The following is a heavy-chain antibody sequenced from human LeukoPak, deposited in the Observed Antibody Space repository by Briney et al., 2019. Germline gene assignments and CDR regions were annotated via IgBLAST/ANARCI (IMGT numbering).Heavy chain of an antibody. Sequence: PGGSLRLSCAASGFTFSSYSMNWVRQAPGKGLEWVANIKQDGSEKYYVDSVKGRFTISRDNAKNSLYLQMNSLRAEDTAVYYCARADGGYSYGYYWYFDLWGRGTLVTVSS. D-gene: IGHD5-18*01. V-gene: IGHV3-7*03. CDR2: IKQDGSEK. CDR3: ARADGGYSYGYYWYFDL. J-gene: IGHJ2*01. CDR1: GFTFSSYS.